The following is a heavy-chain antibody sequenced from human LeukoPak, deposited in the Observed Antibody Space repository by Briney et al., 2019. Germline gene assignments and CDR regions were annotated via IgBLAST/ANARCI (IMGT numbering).Heavy chain of an antibody. D-gene: IGHD6-19*01. CDR3: AKGSMDGWPVTYRYFEN. CDR2: ISDIHYYT. Sequence: GLCESLPRAPSGFAFRSYYMTGVSQPPGRGREGVSGISDIHYYTYHADAVKGQFTISKDNDNNTLYLQMDRLRDDDTDVYFCAKGSMDGWPVTYRYFENWGQGTLVTVSS. CDR1: GFAFRSYY. V-gene: IGHV3-23*01. J-gene: IGHJ4*02.